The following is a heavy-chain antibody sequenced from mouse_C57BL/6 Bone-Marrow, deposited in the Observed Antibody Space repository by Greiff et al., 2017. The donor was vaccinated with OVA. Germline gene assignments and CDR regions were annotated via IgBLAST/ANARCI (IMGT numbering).Heavy chain of an antibody. CDR2: IYPNNGGN. Sequence: VQLKQSGPELVKPGASVKMSCKASGYTFTDYYMHWVKQSHGKSLEWIGYIYPNNGGNGYNQKFKGKATLTVDKSSSTASMELRSLTSEDSAVYYCARSLLLRYPLGGYYAMDYWGQGTSVTVSS. CDR3: ARSLLLRYPLGGYYAMDY. D-gene: IGHD1-1*01. J-gene: IGHJ4*01. CDR1: GYTFTDYY. V-gene: IGHV1-34*01.